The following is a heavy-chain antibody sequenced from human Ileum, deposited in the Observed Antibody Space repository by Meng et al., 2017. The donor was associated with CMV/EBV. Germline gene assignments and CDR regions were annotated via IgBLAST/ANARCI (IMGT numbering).Heavy chain of an antibody. D-gene: IGHD6-19*01. V-gene: IGHV1-2*02. CDR1: GYTFTAFY. Sequence: QVQLEQAGAEVEKPGTSVKVYCKASGYTFTAFYIHWVRQTPVQGLEWMGWIHPNTGDTKYAQKFWGRFTMTRATSINTAYMELNSLTSDDTAVYYCVRNLIRGWGYDMWGQGTLVTVSS. CDR2: IHPNTGDT. J-gene: IGHJ4*02. CDR3: VRNLIRGWGYDM.